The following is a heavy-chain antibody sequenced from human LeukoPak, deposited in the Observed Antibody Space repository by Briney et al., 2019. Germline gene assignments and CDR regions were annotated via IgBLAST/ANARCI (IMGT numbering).Heavy chain of an antibody. Sequence: KYSQKFQGRVTITRDTSASTAYMELSSLRSEDTAVYYCARDRPAYYDILTGSSHYGMDVWGQGTTVTVSS. V-gene: IGHV1-3*01. CDR3: ARDRPAYYDILTGSSHYGMDV. D-gene: IGHD3-9*01. J-gene: IGHJ6*02.